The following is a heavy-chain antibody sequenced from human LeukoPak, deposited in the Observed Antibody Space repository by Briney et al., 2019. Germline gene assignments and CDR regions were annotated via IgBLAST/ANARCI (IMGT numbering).Heavy chain of an antibody. D-gene: IGHD5-12*01. V-gene: IGHV3-74*01. J-gene: IGHJ4*02. Sequence: PGGSLSLSCEASGFSIRGYWMNWVRQAPGKGLLWVSRIKSDGSWTNYADSVRGRFTISRDNAKNTLFLQMVGLRAEDTAIYYCVRDGDAYDFDLWGQGILVTVSS. CDR1: GFSIRGYW. CDR2: IKSDGSWT. CDR3: VRDGDAYDFDL.